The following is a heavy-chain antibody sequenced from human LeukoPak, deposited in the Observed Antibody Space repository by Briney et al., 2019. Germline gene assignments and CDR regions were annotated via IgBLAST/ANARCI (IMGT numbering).Heavy chain of an antibody. J-gene: IGHJ6*03. V-gene: IGHV3-23*01. CDR3: AKLSLSFLSGYSGVEGYYMDV. CDR2: ISGSAGST. CDR1: GFTFTSYA. Sequence: GGSLRLSCAASGFTFTSYAVTWVRQAPGKGLEWVSGISGSAGSTYYADSVKGRFTISRDNSWNTVYVQMNSLRAEDTAVYYCAKLSLSFLSGYSGVEGYYMDVWGKGTTVTVSS. D-gene: IGHD3-3*01.